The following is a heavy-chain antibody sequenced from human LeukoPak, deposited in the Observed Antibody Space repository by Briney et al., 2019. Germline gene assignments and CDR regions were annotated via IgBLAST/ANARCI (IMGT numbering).Heavy chain of an antibody. Sequence: GGSLRLSCAASGFTFGSYAMSWVRQAPGKGLEWVSYISSSGSNIYYADSVKGRFTISRDNAKNSLYLQMNSLRAEDTAVYYCARGWISDSFDYWGQGTLVTVSS. CDR3: ARGWISDSFDY. V-gene: IGHV3-48*03. D-gene: IGHD5-12*01. J-gene: IGHJ4*02. CDR1: GFTFGSYA. CDR2: ISSSGSNI.